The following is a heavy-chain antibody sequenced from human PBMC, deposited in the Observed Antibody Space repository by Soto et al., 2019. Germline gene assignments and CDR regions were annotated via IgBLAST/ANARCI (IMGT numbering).Heavy chain of an antibody. J-gene: IGHJ4*02. CDR2: ISSNGGST. Sequence: GGSLRLSCSASGFTFSSYAMHWVRQAPGKGLEYVSAISSNGGSTYYADSVKGRFTISRDNSKNTLYLQMSSLRAEDTAVYYCVKGHDSSGYYGGYWGQGTLVTVSS. CDR3: VKGHDSSGYYGGY. D-gene: IGHD3-22*01. V-gene: IGHV3-64D*08. CDR1: GFTFSSYA.